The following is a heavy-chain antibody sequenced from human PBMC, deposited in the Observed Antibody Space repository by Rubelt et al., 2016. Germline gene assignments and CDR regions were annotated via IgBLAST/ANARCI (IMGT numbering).Heavy chain of an antibody. CDR3: ARGSYYYDSSGSSYFDY. V-gene: IGHV1-2*06. CDR1: GYTFTGYY. J-gene: IGHJ4*02. D-gene: IGHD3-22*01. Sequence: QVQLVQSGAEVKKPGASVKVSCKASGYTFTGYYLHWVRQAPGQGLEWMGRINPNSGATNYAQNFQGRVTMTRDTSISTAYMELSRLKSDDTAVYYCARGSYYYDSSGSSYFDYWGQGTLVTVSS. CDR2: INPNSGAT.